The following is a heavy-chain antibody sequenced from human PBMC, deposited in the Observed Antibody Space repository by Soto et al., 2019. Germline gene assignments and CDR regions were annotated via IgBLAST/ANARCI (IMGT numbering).Heavy chain of an antibody. V-gene: IGHV3-15*07. D-gene: IGHD3-22*01. CDR2: VKSKTQGGTT. CDR3: TTDSYTTIIIVRFDY. J-gene: IGHJ4*01. CDR1: GFTFSNAW. Sequence: GGSQRLSSTASGFTFSNAWINWFRQAPGKGLEWVGRVKSKTQGGTTEYAAPVKGRFAISRDDSNNMVYLQMNSLKIEDTAVYYCTTDSYTTIIIVRFDYWGHGTLVTVSS.